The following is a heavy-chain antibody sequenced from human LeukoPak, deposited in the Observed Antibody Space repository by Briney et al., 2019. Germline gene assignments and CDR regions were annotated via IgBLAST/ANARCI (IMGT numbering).Heavy chain of an antibody. CDR2: INHSGST. CDR1: GGSFSGYY. Sequence: SETLSLTCAVYGGSFSGYYRSWIRQPPGKGLEWIGEINHSGSTNYNPSLESRVTISVDTSKNQFSLKLSSVTAADTAVYYCARSVSASRSSGSWFDPWGQGTLVTVSS. CDR3: ARSVSASRSSGSWFDP. J-gene: IGHJ5*02. V-gene: IGHV4-34*01. D-gene: IGHD6-6*01.